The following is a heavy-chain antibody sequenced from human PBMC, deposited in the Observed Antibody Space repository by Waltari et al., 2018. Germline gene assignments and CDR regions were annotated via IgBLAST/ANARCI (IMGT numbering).Heavy chain of an antibody. D-gene: IGHD6-25*01. J-gene: IGHJ4*02. CDR3: ASLSAPIDY. CDR2: IDSTGGST. Sequence: EVLLVESGGGVVQPGGSLTLACATSASLFIGYWMHWARQSPGKGLVWVSEIDSTGGSTTYADSVRGRFTISRDNDKNTIYLHMNSLRAEDTALYYCASLSAPIDYWGQGTLVTVSS. V-gene: IGHV3-74*01. CDR1: ASLFIGYW.